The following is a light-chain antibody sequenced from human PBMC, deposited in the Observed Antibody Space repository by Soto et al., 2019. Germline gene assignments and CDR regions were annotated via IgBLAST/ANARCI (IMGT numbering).Light chain of an antibody. V-gene: IGKV3-20*01. CDR1: QSGTSSQ. Sequence: EIVLTQSPGTLSLSPGERATLSCRASQSGTSSQLSCYQQKPGQAPRLLIYDATTSATGIPDRFSGSGSGTYFTLTISRLEPEDFAVYCCQQCDCSLWTFGPGTKVDIK. J-gene: IGKJ1*01. CDR2: DAT. CDR3: QQCDCSLWT.